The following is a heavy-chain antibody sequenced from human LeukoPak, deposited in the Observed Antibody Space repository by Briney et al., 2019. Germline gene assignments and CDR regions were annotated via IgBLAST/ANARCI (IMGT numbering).Heavy chain of an antibody. Sequence: PSETLSLTCSVSGDSIRSSYWSWIRQAPGMGLECIGYIYISGDKIYNPSLKGRATLSLDTSNNQISLRLTSVTAADTAVYYCAKTARTSRSWGPGILVTVSS. V-gene: IGHV4-4*09. CDR3: AKTARTSRS. CDR2: IYISGDK. D-gene: IGHD1-7*01. CDR1: GDSIRSSY. J-gene: IGHJ5*02.